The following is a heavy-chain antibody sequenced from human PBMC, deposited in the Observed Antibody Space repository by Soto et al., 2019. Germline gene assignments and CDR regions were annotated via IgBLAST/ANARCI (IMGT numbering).Heavy chain of an antibody. CDR2: ISSSSSTI. CDR1: GFTFSSYS. J-gene: IGHJ4*02. V-gene: IGHV3-48*01. CDR3: ASKSSEWLLFAS. Sequence: EVQLVESGGGLVQPGGSLRLSCAASGFTFSSYSMNWVRQAPGKGLEWVSYISSSSSTIYYADSVKGRFTISRDNAKNSLKLQMNSLRAEDTAVYYCASKSSEWLLFASWGQGTLVTVSS. D-gene: IGHD5-12*01.